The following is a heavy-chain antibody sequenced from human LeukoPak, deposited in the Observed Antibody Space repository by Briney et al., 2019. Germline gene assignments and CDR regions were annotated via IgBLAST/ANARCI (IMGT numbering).Heavy chain of an antibody. CDR2: ISWNSGSI. Sequence: GGPLRLSCAASGFTFSSYAMSWVRQAPGKGLEWVSGISWNSGSIGYADPVKGRFTISRDNAKNSLYLQMNSLRAEDTALYYCAKDRGGSSSFYYFDYWGQGTLVTVSS. CDR3: AKDRGGSSSFYYFDY. D-gene: IGHD6-6*01. J-gene: IGHJ4*02. CDR1: GFTFSSYA. V-gene: IGHV3-9*01.